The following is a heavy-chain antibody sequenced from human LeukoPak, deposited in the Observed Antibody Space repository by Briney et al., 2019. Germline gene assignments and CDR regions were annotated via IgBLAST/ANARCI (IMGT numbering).Heavy chain of an antibody. V-gene: IGHV3-23*01. CDR2: IEASGGAT. D-gene: IGHD6-19*01. CDR3: AKGSGSGWYGWFAP. CDR1: GFSFSAYA. Sequence: GGSLRLSCAGSGFSFSAYAMYWVCQAPGKGLEWVSSIEASGGATYYADSVKGRFTISRDNSKNTFYLQMNSLRAEDTALYYCAKGSGSGWYGWFAPWGQGTLVTVSS. J-gene: IGHJ5*02.